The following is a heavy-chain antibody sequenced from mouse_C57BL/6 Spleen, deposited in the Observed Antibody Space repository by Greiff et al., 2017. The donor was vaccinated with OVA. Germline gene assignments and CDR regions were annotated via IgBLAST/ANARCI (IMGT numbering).Heavy chain of an antibody. J-gene: IGHJ3*01. CDR1: GYTFTSYW. CDR3: ARRGSNYGWFAY. Sequence: VQLQQSGAELVRPGSSVKLSCKASGYTFTSYWMHWVKQRPIQGLEWIGNIDPSDSETHYNQKFKDKATLTVDKSSSTAYMQLSSLTSEDSAVYYCARRGSNYGWFAYWGQGTLVTVSA. CDR2: IDPSDSET. D-gene: IGHD2-5*01. V-gene: IGHV1-52*01.